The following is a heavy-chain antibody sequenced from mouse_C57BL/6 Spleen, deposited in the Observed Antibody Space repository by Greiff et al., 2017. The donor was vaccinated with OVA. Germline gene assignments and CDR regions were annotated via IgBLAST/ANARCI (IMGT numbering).Heavy chain of an antibody. Sequence: EVHLVESGPGLVKPSQSLSLTCSVTGYSITSGYYWNWIRQFPGNKLEWMGYISYDGSNNYNPSLKNRISITRDTSKNQFFLKLNSVTTEDTATYYCARDYSHWYFDVWGTGTTVTVSS. CDR2: ISYDGSN. J-gene: IGHJ1*03. V-gene: IGHV3-6*01. D-gene: IGHD1-1*01. CDR3: ARDYSHWYFDV. CDR1: GYSITSGYY.